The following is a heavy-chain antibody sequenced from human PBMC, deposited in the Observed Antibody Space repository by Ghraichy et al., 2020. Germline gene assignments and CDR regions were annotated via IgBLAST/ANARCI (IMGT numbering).Heavy chain of an antibody. D-gene: IGHD3-10*01. V-gene: IGHV4-59*01. CDR3: ARDRYYGSGSYYRGPYYYYGMDV. J-gene: IGHJ6*02. CDR2: IYYSGST. CDR1: GGSISSYY. Sequence: SETLSLTCTVSGGSISSYYWSWIRQPPGKGLEWIGYIYYSGSTNYNPSLKSRVTISVDTSKNQFSLKLSSVTAADTAVYYCARDRYYGSGSYYRGPYYYYGMDVWGQGTTVTVSS.